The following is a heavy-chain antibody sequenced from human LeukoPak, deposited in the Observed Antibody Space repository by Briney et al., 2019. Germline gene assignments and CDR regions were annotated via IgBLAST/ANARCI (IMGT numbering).Heavy chain of an antibody. CDR3: ARNYYYYMDV. CDR2: IYYSGSP. J-gene: IGHJ6*03. CDR1: GGSISSSSYY. Sequence: PSETLSLTCTVSGGSISSSSYYWGWIRQPPGKGLEWIGSIYYSGSPYYNPSLKSRVTISVDTSKNQFSLKMNSVTAADTAVYYCARNYYYYMDVWAKGTTVTVSS. V-gene: IGHV4-39*01.